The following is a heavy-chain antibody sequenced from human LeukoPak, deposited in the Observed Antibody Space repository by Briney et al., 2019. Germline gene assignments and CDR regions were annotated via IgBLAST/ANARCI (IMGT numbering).Heavy chain of an antibody. J-gene: IGHJ3*02. CDR2: IYRSGST. V-gene: IGHV4-39*07. CDR1: GGSISSSSYY. Sequence: SETLSLTCTVSGGSISSSSYYWGWIRQPPGKGLECIGSIYRSGSTYYNPSLKSRVTISVDTSKNQFSLKLSSVTAADTAVYYCARDPALRAFDIWGQGTMVTVSS. CDR3: ARDPALRAFDI.